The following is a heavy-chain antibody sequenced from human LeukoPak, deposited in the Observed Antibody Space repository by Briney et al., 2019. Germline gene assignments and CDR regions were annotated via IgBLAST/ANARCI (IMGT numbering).Heavy chain of an antibody. D-gene: IGHD5-12*01. CDR2: ISHDGSSK. CDR3: TKGSGYETSDY. CDR1: GFIFSNYD. V-gene: IGHV3-30*18. J-gene: IGHJ4*02. Sequence: GWSLRLSCGASGFIFSNYDMHWVRQAPGKGLEWVAVISHDGSSKYYADSVKGRFTISRDNSKSTLYLQMNSLRAEDTAVYYCTKGSGYETSDYWGQGTLVTVSS.